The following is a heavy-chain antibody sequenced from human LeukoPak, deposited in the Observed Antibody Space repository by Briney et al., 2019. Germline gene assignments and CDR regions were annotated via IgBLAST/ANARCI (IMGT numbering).Heavy chain of an antibody. J-gene: IGHJ4*02. Sequence: PSETLSLTCAVYGGSFSGYYWSWIRQPPGKGLEWIGEINHSGSTNYNPSLKSRVTISVDTSKNQFSLKLSSVTAADTAVYYCARDSSLLGYYDSSGYHWGQGTLVTVSS. V-gene: IGHV4-34*01. CDR3: ARDSSLLGYYDSSGYH. D-gene: IGHD3-22*01. CDR1: GGSFSGYY. CDR2: INHSGST.